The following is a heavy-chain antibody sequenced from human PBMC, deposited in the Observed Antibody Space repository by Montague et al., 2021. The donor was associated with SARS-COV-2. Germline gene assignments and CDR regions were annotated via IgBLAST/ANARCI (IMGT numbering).Heavy chain of an antibody. CDR3: ARLRDGVVPSPILGVGPYYSYYYMDV. CDR2: INHGGST. D-gene: IGHD3-10*01. V-gene: IGHV4-34*01. J-gene: IGHJ6*03. CDR1: GTSFSGYY. Sequence: VHGTSFSGYYWNWIRQPPGKGLEWIGEINHGGSTKYSPSLKSRLTISADTSKNQFSLKLTSVAAADTAVYYCARLRDGVVPSPILGVGPYYSYYYMDVWGRGTTVTVSS.